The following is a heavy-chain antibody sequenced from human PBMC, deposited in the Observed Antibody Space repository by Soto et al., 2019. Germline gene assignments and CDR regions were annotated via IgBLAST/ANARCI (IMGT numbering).Heavy chain of an antibody. CDR3: ARSTLLSLYVPDF. D-gene: IGHD3-10*02. CDR2: ISKTSSTI. J-gene: IGHJ4*02. CDR1: GFDFRTYN. Sequence: GGALTLSCAASGFDFRTYNMDWVRQAPGKGLEGVSSISKTSSTISYADSLRGRFTISRDNAQNSLYLQMHSLRAEHTAVYYCARSTLLSLYVPDFWGQGTLVTVSS. V-gene: IGHV3-21*01.